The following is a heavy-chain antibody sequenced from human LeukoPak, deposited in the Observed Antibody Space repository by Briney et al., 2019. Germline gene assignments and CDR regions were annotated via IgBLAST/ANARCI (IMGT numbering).Heavy chain of an antibody. CDR1: GFTFDDYA. D-gene: IGHD2-2*01. J-gene: IGHJ5*02. Sequence: GGSLRLSCAASGFTFDDYAMHWVRQAPGKGLEWVSGISWNSGSIGYADSVKGRFTISRDNAKNSLYLQMNSLRAEDMALYYCAKGQAAMVGWFDPWGQGTLVTVSS. CDR2: ISWNSGSI. V-gene: IGHV3-9*03. CDR3: AKGQAAMVGWFDP.